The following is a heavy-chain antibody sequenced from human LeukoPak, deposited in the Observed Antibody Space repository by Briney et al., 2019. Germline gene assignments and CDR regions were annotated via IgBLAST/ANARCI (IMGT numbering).Heavy chain of an antibody. J-gene: IGHJ3*02. D-gene: IGHD3-22*01. Sequence: SVKVSCKASGGTFSSYAISWVRQAPGQGLEWMGRIIPTFGTANYAQKFQGRVTITTDESTSTAYMELSSLRSEDTAVYYCARDATYYYDTGFLVASPTFDFDIWGQGTMVTVSS. CDR1: GGTFSSYA. CDR2: IIPTFGTA. V-gene: IGHV1-69*05. CDR3: ARDATYYYDTGFLVASPTFDFDI.